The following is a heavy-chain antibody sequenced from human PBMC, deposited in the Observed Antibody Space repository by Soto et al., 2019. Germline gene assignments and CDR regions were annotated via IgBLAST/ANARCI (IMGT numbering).Heavy chain of an antibody. CDR3: ARDYYYDSSGYYSPYYYYYYGMDV. CDR2: ISAYNGNT. CDR1: GYTFTSYG. V-gene: IGHV1-18*04. D-gene: IGHD3-22*01. J-gene: IGHJ6*02. Sequence: GASVKVSCKASGYTFTSYGISWVRQAPGQGLEWMGWISAYNGNTNYAQKLQGRVTMTTDTSTSTAYMELRSLRSDDTAVYYCARDYYYDSSGYYSPYYYYYYGMDVWGQGTTVTVSS.